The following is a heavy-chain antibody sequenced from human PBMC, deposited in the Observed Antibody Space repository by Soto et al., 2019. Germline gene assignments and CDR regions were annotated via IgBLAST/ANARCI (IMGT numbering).Heavy chain of an antibody. V-gene: IGHV4-4*02. Sequence: SETLSLTCTVSSGSINSAIWWSWVRQPPGKGLEWIGEIYVGGTTNYNPSLKSRVTMSLDKSKNHFSLKVASVTAAYSAVYYCARHQTTPAPSGFDSWGQGTLVTVSS. CDR1: SGSINSAIW. CDR3: ARHQTTPAPSGFDS. D-gene: IGHD1-1*01. CDR2: IYVGGTT. J-gene: IGHJ4*02.